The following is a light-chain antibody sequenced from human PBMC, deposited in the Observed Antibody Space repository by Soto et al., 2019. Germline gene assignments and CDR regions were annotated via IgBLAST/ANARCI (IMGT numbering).Light chain of an antibody. CDR1: QNINYL. CDR3: KQYSTYSRA. V-gene: IGKV1-5*03. CDR2: KAS. Sequence: DIEITESPSTLSSSVGPSLNISSPASQNINYLLAWYRQKPGKAPNLLIYKASSLESGVPSRFSGSGYGTEFTLTISSLQTDDFATFYCKQYSTYSRAFGQGTKVDIK. J-gene: IGKJ1*01.